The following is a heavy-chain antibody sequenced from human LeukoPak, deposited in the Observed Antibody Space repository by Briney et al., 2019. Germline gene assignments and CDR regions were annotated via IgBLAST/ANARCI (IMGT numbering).Heavy chain of an antibody. CDR3: TRAPHPRCSSSGCYLDY. CDR2: IQAKAYGGAT. J-gene: IGHJ4*02. D-gene: IGHD2-2*01. CDR1: GFTFGDYA. Sequence: GGSPRLSCSTSGFTFGDYAMSWVRQAPGKGLEWGGFIQAKAYGGATKYAASVNGRFSISRDDSQSIANLQMNDLKPEDTAVYYCTRAPHPRCSSSGCYLDYWGQGTLVTVSS. V-gene: IGHV3-49*04.